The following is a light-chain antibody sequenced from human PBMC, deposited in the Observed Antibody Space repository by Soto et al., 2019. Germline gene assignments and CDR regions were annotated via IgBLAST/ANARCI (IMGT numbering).Light chain of an antibody. CDR3: SSYTSSSTHWL. J-gene: IGLJ3*02. CDR1: SSDVGGYNY. CDR2: EVS. Sequence: QSALTQPASVSGSPGQSITISCTGTSSDVGGYNYVSWYQQHPGKAPKLMIYEVSNRPSAVSNRFSGSKSGNTASLTISGLQAEDEADYYCSSYTSSSTHWLFGGGTKLTV. V-gene: IGLV2-14*01.